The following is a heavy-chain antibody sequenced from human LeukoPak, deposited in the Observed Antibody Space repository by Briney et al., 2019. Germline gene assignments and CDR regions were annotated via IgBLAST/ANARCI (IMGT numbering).Heavy chain of an antibody. D-gene: IGHD6-13*01. CDR1: GFTFDDHA. Sequence: GGSLRLSCAASGFTFDDHAVHWVRQAPGKGLEWVSGISWNSGSIGYADSVKGRFTISRDNAKNSLYLQMNSLRAEDTALYYCAKGSAAGSPPRDYWGQGTLVTVSS. J-gene: IGHJ4*02. CDR2: ISWNSGSI. CDR3: AKGSAAGSPPRDY. V-gene: IGHV3-9*01.